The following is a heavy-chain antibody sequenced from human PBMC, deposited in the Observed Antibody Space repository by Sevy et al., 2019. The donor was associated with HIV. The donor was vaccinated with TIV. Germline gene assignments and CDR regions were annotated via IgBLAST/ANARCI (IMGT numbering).Heavy chain of an antibody. V-gene: IGHV3-30-3*01. CDR1: GFTFSSYA. D-gene: IGHD4-17*01. CDR2: ISYDGSNK. CDR3: AREVPTVTTASFDYYYYGMDV. J-gene: IGHJ6*02. Sequence: GGSLRLSCAASGFTFSSYAMHSVRQAPGKRLEWVAVISYDGSNKYYADSVKGRFTISRDNSKNTLYLQMNSLRAEDTAVYYCAREVPTVTTASFDYYYYGMDVWGQGTTVTVSS.